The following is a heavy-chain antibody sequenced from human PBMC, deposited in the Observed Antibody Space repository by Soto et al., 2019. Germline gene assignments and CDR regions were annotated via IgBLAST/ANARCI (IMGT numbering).Heavy chain of an antibody. Sequence: QVQLVESGGGVVQPGRSLRLSCAASGFTFSSYGMHWVRQAPGKGLEWVAVISYDGSKKYYADSVKGRFTISRDNSKNTLYLQMNSLRAEDTAVYYCAKDRRPNYYYGMDVWGQGTTVTVSS. V-gene: IGHV3-30*18. CDR2: ISYDGSKK. CDR3: AKDRRPNYYYGMDV. D-gene: IGHD6-25*01. J-gene: IGHJ6*02. CDR1: GFTFSSYG.